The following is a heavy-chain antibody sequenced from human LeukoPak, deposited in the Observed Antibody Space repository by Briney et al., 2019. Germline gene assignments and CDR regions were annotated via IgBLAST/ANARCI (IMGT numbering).Heavy chain of an antibody. D-gene: IGHD3-3*01. V-gene: IGHV4-59*11. J-gene: IGHJ6*03. CDR2: IYDSGIA. Sequence: SETLSLTCTVSGVSINSHYWSWIRQPPGKGLEWIGFIYDSGIANYKSSLESRVTMTVDTSNNQFSLKLNSVTAADTAVYYCARVLQNYYHLDVWGKGTTVTVSS. CDR3: ARVLQNYYHLDV. CDR1: GVSINSHY.